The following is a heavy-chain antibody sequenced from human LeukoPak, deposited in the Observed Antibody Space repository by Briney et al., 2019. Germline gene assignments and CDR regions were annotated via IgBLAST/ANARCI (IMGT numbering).Heavy chain of an antibody. CDR2: ISYDGSNK. D-gene: IGHD6-13*01. Sequence: GGSLRLSCAASGFTFSSYAMHWVRQAPGKGLEWVAVISYDGSNKYYADSVKCRFTISRDNSKTTLHLPMNSLRAEDTAVSYCARDPGYSSSWYGYYFDYWGQGTLVTVSS. CDR1: GFTFSSYA. J-gene: IGHJ4*02. CDR3: ARDPGYSSSWYGYYFDY. V-gene: IGHV3-30*04.